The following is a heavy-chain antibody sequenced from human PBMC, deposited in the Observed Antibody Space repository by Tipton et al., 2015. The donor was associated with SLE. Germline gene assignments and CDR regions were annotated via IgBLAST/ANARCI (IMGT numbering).Heavy chain of an antibody. J-gene: IGHJ6*03. D-gene: IGHD5-18*01. CDR3: ARDRSFGGYSYGYSHDYYYYYMDV. CDR1: GGSISGYY. V-gene: IGHV4-39*07. CDR2: LYYNGRT. Sequence: TLSLTCTVSGGSISGYYWSWIRQPPGKGLEWIGTLYYNGRTYYSPSLRSRVTISVDTSKNQFSLKLNSVTAADTAVYYCARDRSFGGYSYGYSHDYYYYYMDVWGKGTTVTVSS.